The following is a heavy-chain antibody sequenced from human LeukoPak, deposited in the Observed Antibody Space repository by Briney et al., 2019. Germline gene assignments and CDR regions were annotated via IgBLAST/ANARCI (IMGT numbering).Heavy chain of an antibody. D-gene: IGHD3-10*01. J-gene: IGHJ4*02. V-gene: IGHV3-23*01. Sequence: GGSLTLSCIASGFTFSSYAMSWVRQAAGQGLEWVSVISGSGVSTYYADFVKGRFTISRDNSKNTLYLQMNSLRAEDTAVYYCAKDHGSLGSGLNWGQGTLVTVSS. CDR3: AKDHGSLGSGLN. CDR1: GFTFSSYA. CDR2: ISGSGVST.